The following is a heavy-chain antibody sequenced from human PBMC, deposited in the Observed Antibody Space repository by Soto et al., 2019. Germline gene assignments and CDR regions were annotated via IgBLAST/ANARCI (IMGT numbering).Heavy chain of an antibody. CDR2: ISSSSSTI. V-gene: IGHV3-48*01. CDR3: ATHPDRRAKVGWCDP. D-gene: IGHD3-10*01. CDR1: GFTFSSYS. J-gene: IGHJ5*02. Sequence: EVQLVESGGGLVQPGGSLRLSCAASGFTFSSYSMNWVRQAPGKGLEWVSYISSSSSTIYYADSVKGRATISRDNAKNSLYLQMNSLRAEDTAVYYCATHPDRRAKVGWCDPWGQGTLVTVSS.